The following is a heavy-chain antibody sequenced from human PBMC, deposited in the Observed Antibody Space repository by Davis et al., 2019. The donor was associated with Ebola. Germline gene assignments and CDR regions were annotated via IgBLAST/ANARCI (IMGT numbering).Heavy chain of an antibody. J-gene: IGHJ4*02. CDR3: AQDSSGWYYFDY. CDR2: IYYSGST. Sequence: MPGGSLRLSCTVSGGSISSSSYYWGWIRQPPGKGLEWIGSIYYSGSTYYNPSLKSRVTISVDTSKNQFSLKLSSVTAADTAVYYCAQDSSGWYYFDYWGQGTLVTVSS. CDR1: GGSISSSSYY. V-gene: IGHV4-39*01. D-gene: IGHD6-19*01.